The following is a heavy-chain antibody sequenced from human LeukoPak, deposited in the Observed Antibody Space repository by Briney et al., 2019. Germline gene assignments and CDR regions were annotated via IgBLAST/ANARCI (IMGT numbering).Heavy chain of an antibody. Sequence: SETLSLTCAVYGGSFSGYYWSWIRQPPGKGLEWIGEINHSGSTNYNPSLKSRVTISVGTSKNQFSLKLSSVTAADTAVYYCARGVGATKHFDYWGQGTLVTVSS. CDR3: ARGVGATKHFDY. J-gene: IGHJ4*02. CDR1: GGSFSGYY. V-gene: IGHV4-34*01. D-gene: IGHD1-26*01. CDR2: INHSGST.